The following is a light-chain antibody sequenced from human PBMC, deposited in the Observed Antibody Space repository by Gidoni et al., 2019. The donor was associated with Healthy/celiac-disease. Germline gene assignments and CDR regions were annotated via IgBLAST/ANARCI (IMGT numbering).Light chain of an antibody. CDR1: QRLLHSDGKTY. Sequence: DIVMTQTPLSLSVTPGQPAAISCTSSQRLLHSDGKTYLYWYLQKPGQSPQLLIYEVSSRVSGVPDRFSGSGSGTDFTLKISRVEAEDVGVYYCMQGKNHPRTFGQGTKVEIK. J-gene: IGKJ1*01. V-gene: IGKV2-29*02. CDR3: MQGKNHPRT. CDR2: EVS.